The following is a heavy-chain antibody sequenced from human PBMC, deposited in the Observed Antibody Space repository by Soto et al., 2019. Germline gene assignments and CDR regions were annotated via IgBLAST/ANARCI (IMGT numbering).Heavy chain of an antibody. D-gene: IGHD6-13*01. J-gene: IGHJ4*02. CDR2: IWYDGSNK. V-gene: IGHV3-33*01. CDR3: ARDGAWGAAAEDYYFDD. CDR1: GFTFSSYG. Sequence: QVQLVESGGGVVQPGRSLRLSCAASGFTFSSYGMHWVRQAPGKGLEWVAVIWYDGSNKYYADSVKGRFTISRDNSKNTLYLQRNSLRAVDTAVYYCARDGAWGAAAEDYYFDDWGQGTLVTVSS.